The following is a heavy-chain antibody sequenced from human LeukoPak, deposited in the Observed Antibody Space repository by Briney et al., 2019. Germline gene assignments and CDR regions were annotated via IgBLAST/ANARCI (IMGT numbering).Heavy chain of an antibody. Sequence: ASVKVSCKASGYTFTSYGISWVRQAPGQGLEWMGWISAYNGNTNHAQKLQGRVTMTTDTSTSTAYMELRSLRSDDTAVYYCARDPDGPYCSGGSCYGYWGQGTLVTVSS. J-gene: IGHJ4*02. CDR1: GYTFTSYG. V-gene: IGHV1-18*01. CDR3: ARDPDGPYCSGGSCYGY. D-gene: IGHD2-15*01. CDR2: ISAYNGNT.